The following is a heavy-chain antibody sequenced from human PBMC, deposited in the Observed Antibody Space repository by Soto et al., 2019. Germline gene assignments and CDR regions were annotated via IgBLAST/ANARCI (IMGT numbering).Heavy chain of an antibody. CDR3: AFLDTVISFDH. V-gene: IGHV3-30-3*01. CDR1: GFTFSSYS. CDR2: ISYGGSNK. Sequence: ESWGGVVQPGRSLRLSCAASGFTFSSYSMHWVRQAPGKGLEWVAVISYGGSNKYYADSVKGRFTISRDNSKNTLFLQMNSLRPEDTAVYYCAFLDTVISFDHWGQGTLVTVSS. D-gene: IGHD4-17*01. J-gene: IGHJ4*02.